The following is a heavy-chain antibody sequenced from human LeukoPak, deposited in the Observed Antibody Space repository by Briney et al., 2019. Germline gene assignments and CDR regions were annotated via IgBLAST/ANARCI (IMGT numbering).Heavy chain of an antibody. J-gene: IGHJ4*02. CDR2: ISTSSTYI. CDR1: GFTFSTYT. Sequence: GGSLRPSCAASGFTFSTYTMNWVRQAPGKGLEWVSSISTSSTYIYYADSVKGRFTISRDNAKNSVYLQMNTLRAEDTAVYYCARETTEAFDYWGQGTLVTVSS. V-gene: IGHV3-21*01. D-gene: IGHD1-14*01. CDR3: ARETTEAFDY.